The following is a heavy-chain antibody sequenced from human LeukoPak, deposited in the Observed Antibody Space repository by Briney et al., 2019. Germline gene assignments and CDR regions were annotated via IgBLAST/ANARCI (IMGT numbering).Heavy chain of an antibody. CDR1: GFTFSSYW. CDR2: IKQDGSEK. Sequence: GGSLRLSCAPSGFTFSSYWMSWVRQAPGKGLEWVANIKQDGSEKYYVDSVKGRFTISRDNDKNSLYLQMNSLRAEDTAVYYCARKAYGLDVWGKGTTVTVSS. CDR3: ARKAYGLDV. V-gene: IGHV3-7*03. J-gene: IGHJ6*04.